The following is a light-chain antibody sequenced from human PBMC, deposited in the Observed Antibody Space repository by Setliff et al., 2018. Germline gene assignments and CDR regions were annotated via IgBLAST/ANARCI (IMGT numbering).Light chain of an antibody. CDR2: DDT. J-gene: IGLJ2*01. CDR1: RSDFGNYNP. Sequence: RSDFGNYNPVSWYQQQPDRAPKLIIYDDTKRPSGVSDRLSGSRSGNTASLTISGLQAEDESDYFCCSYAGTTTAVVFGGGTKVTVL. V-gene: IGLV2-23*01. CDR3: CSYAGTTTAVV.